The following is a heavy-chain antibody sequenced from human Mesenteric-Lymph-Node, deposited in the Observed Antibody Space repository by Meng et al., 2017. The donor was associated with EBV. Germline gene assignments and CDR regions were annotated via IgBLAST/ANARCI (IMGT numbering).Heavy chain of an antibody. D-gene: IGHD3-16*01. CDR1: GGSINSYNW. CDR3: ARKDLGPFDI. CDR2: IYHSGNT. Sequence: QVQLQESGPGLVRPSGTLSLTCAVSGGSINSYNWWTWVRQPPGKGLEWIGEIYHSGNTNYNPSLNSRVTISVDKSKNQFSLKVTSVTAADTAVYYCARKDLGPFDIWGQGTMVTVSS. J-gene: IGHJ3*02. V-gene: IGHV4-4*02.